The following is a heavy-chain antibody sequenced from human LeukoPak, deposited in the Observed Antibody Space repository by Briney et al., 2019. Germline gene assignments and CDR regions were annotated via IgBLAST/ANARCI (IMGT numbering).Heavy chain of an antibody. CDR1: GDSVSRNSAA. J-gene: IGHJ4*02. V-gene: IGHV6-1*01. CDR2: RYYRSKSHN. D-gene: IGHD2-15*01. CDR3: ARTEDHFDY. Sequence: RTVSLTCAISGDSVSRNSAAWNWIRQSPSRGLEGLGKRYYRSKSHNDYAVSVKTQLRINPDTSTNQFSLQLDSVTPEDTAVYYCARTEDHFDYWGQGTLVTVSS.